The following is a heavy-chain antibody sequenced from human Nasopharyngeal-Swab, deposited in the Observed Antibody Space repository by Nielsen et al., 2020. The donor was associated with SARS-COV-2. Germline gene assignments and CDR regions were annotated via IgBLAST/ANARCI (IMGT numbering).Heavy chain of an antibody. V-gene: IGHV4-59*13. J-gene: IGHJ4*02. Sequence: SETLSLTCNVSGGFNSSYYWHWIRQTPGKGLEWIGYIFYNGNTKYNPSLKSRVTISLGTPMNQLSLKLSSVTAADSAVYYCARDSYYDVGFDSWGPGTLVTVSS. CDR1: GGFNSSYY. CDR3: ARDSYYDVGFDS. D-gene: IGHD3-22*01. CDR2: IFYNGNT.